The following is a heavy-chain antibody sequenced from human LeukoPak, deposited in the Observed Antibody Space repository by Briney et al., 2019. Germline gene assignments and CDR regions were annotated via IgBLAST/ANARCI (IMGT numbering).Heavy chain of an antibody. Sequence: AVVEDSSKAAGYTCIYHYMHWIRQANGQGLEWMGCINPNSGGTNYAQKFQGRVTMTRDTSISTAYMELSRLRSDDTAVYYCATGRWGVDYWGQGTLVTVSS. CDR3: ATGRWGVDY. CDR1: GYTCIYHY. D-gene: IGHD3-16*01. J-gene: IGHJ4*02. V-gene: IGHV1-2*02. CDR2: INPNSGGT.